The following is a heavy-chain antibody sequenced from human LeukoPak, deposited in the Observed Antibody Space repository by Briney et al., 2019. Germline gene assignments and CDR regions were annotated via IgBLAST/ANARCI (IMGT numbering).Heavy chain of an antibody. CDR2: ISYDGSNK. CDR3: AKVAYDSSGLLSP. V-gene: IGHV3-30*18. J-gene: IGHJ5*02. D-gene: IGHD3-22*01. CDR1: GFTFSSYG. Sequence: PGGSLRLSCAASGFTFSSYGTHWVRQAPGKGLEWVAVISYDGSNKYYADSVKGRFTISRDNSKNTLYLQMNSLRAEDTAVYYCAKVAYDSSGLLSPWGQGTLVTVSS.